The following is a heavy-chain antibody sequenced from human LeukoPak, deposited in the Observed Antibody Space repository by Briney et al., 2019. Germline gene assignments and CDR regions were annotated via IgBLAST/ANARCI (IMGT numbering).Heavy chain of an antibody. CDR2: KYYSGNS. CDR1: GGSISGSSYY. V-gene: IGHV4-39*01. J-gene: IGHJ6*02. Sequence: SSETLSLTCTVSGGSISGSSYYWGWIRQPPGKGLELIGSKYYSGNSYYNPSLKSRASISVDTSKNQFSLKLSSVTAADTAVYYCARLYYYYGMDVWGQGTTVTVSS. CDR3: ARLYYYYGMDV.